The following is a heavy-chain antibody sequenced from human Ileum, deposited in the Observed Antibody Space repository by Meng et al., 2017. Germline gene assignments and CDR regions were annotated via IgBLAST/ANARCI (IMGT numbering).Heavy chain of an antibody. V-gene: IGHV4-4*02. CDR3: ARNGAYSADH. Sequence: VPVRGAGHGLVGPSGSLSLTCAVSGASISSGYWWSWVRQPPGKGLEWIGEIHHGGDTNYNPSLKSRVTISVDKSNNQYSLRLTSVTAADTAMYYCARNGAYSADHWGQGTLVTVSS. CDR1: GASISSGYW. D-gene: IGHD2-15*01. CDR2: IHHGGDT. J-gene: IGHJ4*02.